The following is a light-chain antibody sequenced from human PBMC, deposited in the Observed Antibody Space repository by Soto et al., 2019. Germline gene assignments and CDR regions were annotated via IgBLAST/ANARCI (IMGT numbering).Light chain of an antibody. CDR3: SSFTTKSTWV. CDR1: SSDVGGYKY. CDR2: EVS. V-gene: IGLV2-14*01. Sequence: QSAPTQPASVSGSPGQSITISCTGTSSDVGGYKYVSWYQQHPGKAPKLMIYEVSNRPSGVSNRFSGSKSGNTASLIISGLQAEDEAEYYCSSFTTKSTWVFGGGTKLTVL. J-gene: IGLJ3*02.